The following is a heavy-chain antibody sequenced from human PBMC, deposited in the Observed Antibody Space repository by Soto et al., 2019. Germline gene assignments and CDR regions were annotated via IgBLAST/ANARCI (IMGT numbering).Heavy chain of an antibody. CDR3: ARDSLSGSGYYSWGIFDY. CDR2: ISGSGARI. V-gene: IGHV3-23*04. Sequence: VQLEVSGGGLMQPGESLRLSCAASGFAFANYAMSWVRQSPAKGLEWLSGISGSGARIFTADSVKGRVTISRDNSKNTLFLQMDSLRAADTAVYYCARDSLSGSGYYSWGIFDYWGQGSLVTVSS. D-gene: IGHD3-10*01. J-gene: IGHJ4*02. CDR1: GFAFANYA.